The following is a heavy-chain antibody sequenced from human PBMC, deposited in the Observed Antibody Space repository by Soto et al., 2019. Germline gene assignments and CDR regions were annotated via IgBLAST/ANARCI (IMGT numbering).Heavy chain of an antibody. CDR2: ISAYNGTT. CDR1: GYTFTSYG. J-gene: IGHJ2*01. Sequence: QVQLVQSGAEVKKPGASVKVSCKASGYTFTSYGISWVRQAPGQGLEWMGWISAYNGTTNYVQKLQGRVTMTTDTSRSTAYMELRSLRSDGTAVYYCARDDSSSWYWYFDLWGRGTLVTVSS. D-gene: IGHD6-13*01. V-gene: IGHV1-18*01. CDR3: ARDDSSSWYWYFDL.